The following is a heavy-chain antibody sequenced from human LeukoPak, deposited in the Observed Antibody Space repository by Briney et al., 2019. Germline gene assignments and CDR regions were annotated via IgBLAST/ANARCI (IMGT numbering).Heavy chain of an antibody. D-gene: IGHD4-17*01. V-gene: IGHV3-48*03. Sequence: GGSLRLSCAASRFTFSNYEMNWVRQAPGKGLEWVSHISTTGTTIYYADSVKGRFTVSRDNARNSLYLQMDSLRLEDTAIYFCARADGAYGVYWGQGTLVIVSS. CDR3: ARADGAYGVY. CDR1: RFTFSNYE. J-gene: IGHJ4*02. CDR2: ISTTGTTI.